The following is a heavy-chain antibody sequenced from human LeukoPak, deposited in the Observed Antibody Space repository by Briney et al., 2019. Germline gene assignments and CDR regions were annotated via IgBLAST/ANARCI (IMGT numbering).Heavy chain of an antibody. V-gene: IGHV1-2*02. CDR3: ARGRITIFGVVIGFDY. CDR2: INPNSGGT. Sequence: GASVKVSCKASGYTFTGYHMHWVRQAPGQGLEWMGWINPNSGGTNYVEKFQGRVTMTRDTSISTAHLDLSRLRSDDTAVYYCARGRITIFGVVIGFDYWGQGTLVTVSS. D-gene: IGHD3-3*01. CDR1: GYTFTGYH. J-gene: IGHJ4*02.